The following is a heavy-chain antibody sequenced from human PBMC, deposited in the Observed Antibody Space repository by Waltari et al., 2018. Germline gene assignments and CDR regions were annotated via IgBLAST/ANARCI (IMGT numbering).Heavy chain of an antibody. Sequence: QGQPQQGGAGLLKPSETLSLTCPVHGGSFSGYYWGWFRQPPGKGLEWIGEINHRGSTNYNPSHKSRVTITVDTSKNQFSLKLSSVTAADTAVYYCARGPYCSSTSCRHQYYYYGMDVWGQGTTVTVSS. CDR3: ARGPYCSSTSCRHQYYYYGMDV. J-gene: IGHJ6*02. CDR1: GGSFSGYY. CDR2: INHRGST. V-gene: IGHV4-34*01. D-gene: IGHD2-2*01.